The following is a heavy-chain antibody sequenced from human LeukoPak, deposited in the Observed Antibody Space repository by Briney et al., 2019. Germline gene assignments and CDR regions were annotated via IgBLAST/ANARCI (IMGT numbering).Heavy chain of an antibody. CDR1: GLTFSSYA. CDR3: AKDLHDYGNYVGWFDS. V-gene: IGHV3-23*01. D-gene: IGHD4-11*01. CDR2: ISGSGGST. Sequence: GGSLRLSCAASGLTFSSYAMDWVRQAPGKGLEWVSAISGSGGSTYYADSVKGRFTISRDNSKTTLFLQMNSLRAEDTAVYYCAKDLHDYGNYVGWFDSWGQGTLVTVSS. J-gene: IGHJ5*01.